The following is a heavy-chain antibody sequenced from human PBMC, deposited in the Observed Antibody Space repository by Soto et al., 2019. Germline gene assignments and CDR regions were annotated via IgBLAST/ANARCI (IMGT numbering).Heavy chain of an antibody. J-gene: IGHJ6*02. CDR3: ARGRYCSSTSCYTPYYYYGMDV. CDR2: INPNSGGT. D-gene: IGHD2-2*02. Sequence: ASVKVSCKASGYTFTGYYMHWVRQAPGQGLEWMGWINPNSGGTNYAQKFQGWVTMTRDTSISTAYMELSRLRPDDTAVYYCARGRYCSSTSCYTPYYYYGMDVWGQGTTVTVSS. V-gene: IGHV1-2*04. CDR1: GYTFTGYY.